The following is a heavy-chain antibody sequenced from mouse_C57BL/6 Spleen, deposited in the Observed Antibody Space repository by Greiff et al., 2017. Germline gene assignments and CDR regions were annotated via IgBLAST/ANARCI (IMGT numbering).Heavy chain of an antibody. D-gene: IGHD1-1*02. V-gene: IGHV5-9-1*02. CDR1: GFTFSSYS. CDR3: TRDSRYGPNGD. J-gene: IGHJ4*01. CDR2: ISSGGDYI. Sequence: EVKLMQSGAGFVKPGASLKLSCAASGFTFSSYSMSWVRQTPEKGLEWVAYISSGGDYIYYADTVKGRFTISIDKARNTLYMQMSSLKSEDTAMYYCTRDSRYGPNGDWGQGTSVTVSS.